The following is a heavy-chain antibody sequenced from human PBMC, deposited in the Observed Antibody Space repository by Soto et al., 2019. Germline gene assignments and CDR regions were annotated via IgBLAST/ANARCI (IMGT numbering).Heavy chain of an antibody. Sequence: QVQLVQSGAEVKKPGSSVKVSCKASGGTFSSYAISWVRQAPGQGLEWMGGIIPIFGTANYAQKFQGRVTITADESTSTAYMELSSLRSEDTAVYYCALLNSPLLDCSGGSCYSDSDYWGQGTLVTVSS. J-gene: IGHJ4*02. CDR3: ALLNSPLLDCSGGSCYSDSDY. CDR2: IIPIFGTA. CDR1: GGTFSSYA. D-gene: IGHD2-15*01. V-gene: IGHV1-69*01.